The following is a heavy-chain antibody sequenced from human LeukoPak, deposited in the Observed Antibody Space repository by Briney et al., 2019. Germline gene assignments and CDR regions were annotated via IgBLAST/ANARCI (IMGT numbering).Heavy chain of an antibody. CDR1: GYTLTELS. V-gene: IGHV1-18*01. CDR3: ARDRPRGNKPIDY. J-gene: IGHJ4*02. Sequence: ASVKVSCKVSGYTLTELSMHWVRQAPGQGLEWMGWISAYNGNTNYAQKLQGRVTMTTDTSTSTAYMELRSLRSDDTAVYYCARDRPRGNKPIDYWGQGTLVTVSS. CDR2: ISAYNGNT.